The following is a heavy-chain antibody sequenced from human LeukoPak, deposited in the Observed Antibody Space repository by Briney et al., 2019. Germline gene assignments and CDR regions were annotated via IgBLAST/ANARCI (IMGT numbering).Heavy chain of an antibody. V-gene: IGHV3-23*01. J-gene: IGHJ4*02. CDR1: GFTFSSYA. CDR3: AKGEHIVVVTATGASPNWDY. CDR2: ISGSGGST. D-gene: IGHD2-21*02. Sequence: GGSLRLSCAASGFTFSSYAMSWVRQTPGKGLEWVSAISGSGGSTYYADSVEGRFTISRDNSKNTLYLQMNSLRAEDTAVYYCAKGEHIVVVTATGASPNWDYWGQGTLVTVSS.